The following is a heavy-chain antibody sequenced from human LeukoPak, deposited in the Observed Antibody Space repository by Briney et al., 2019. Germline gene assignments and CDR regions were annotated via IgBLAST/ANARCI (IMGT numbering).Heavy chain of an antibody. J-gene: IGHJ4*02. V-gene: IGHV4-34*01. CDR2: INHSGRT. CDR3: ARGYIAAASYYFDY. CDR1: GGSFSNYY. D-gene: IGHD6-13*01. Sequence: SETLSLTCAVYGGSFSNYYWNWIRQSPGKGLEWIGEINHSGRTNYSPSLKSRVTISVDTSKNQFSLKLSSVTAADTAVYYCARGYIAAASYYFDYWGQGTLVTVSS.